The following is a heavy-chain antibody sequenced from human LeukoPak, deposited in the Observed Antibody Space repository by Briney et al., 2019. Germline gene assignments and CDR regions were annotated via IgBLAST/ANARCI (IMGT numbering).Heavy chain of an antibody. CDR1: GGSISSYY. Sequence: SETLSLTCTVSGGSISSYYWSWIRQPAGKGLEWIGRIYTSGSTNYNPSLKSRVTMSVDTSKNQFSLKLSSVTAADTAVYYCAGNEWSGGSCYFDYWGQGTLGTVSA. D-gene: IGHD2-15*01. J-gene: IGHJ4*02. V-gene: IGHV4-4*07. CDR2: IYTSGST. CDR3: AGNEWSGGSCYFDY.